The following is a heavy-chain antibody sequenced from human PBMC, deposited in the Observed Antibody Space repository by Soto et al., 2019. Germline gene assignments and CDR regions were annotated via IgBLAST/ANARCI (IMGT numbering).Heavy chain of an antibody. CDR3: ARGGELAGWMPFDS. J-gene: IGHJ4*02. V-gene: IGHV1-69*01. D-gene: IGHD6-19*01. CDR1: GGTFNTYG. Sequence: QVHLVQSGAEVKTPGSSVKVSCRDSGGTFNTYGFNWVRQAPGQGLEGMGGIIPLFGTTTYAQNFQGRVTITADQSTTTAYMEMSGLTSEDTAVYFCARGGELAGWMPFDSWGQGTLVTVSS. CDR2: IIPLFGTT.